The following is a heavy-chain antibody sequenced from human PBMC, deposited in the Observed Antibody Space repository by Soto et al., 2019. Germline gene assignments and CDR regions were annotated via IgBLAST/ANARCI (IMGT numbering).Heavy chain of an antibody. Sequence: GGSLRLSCAASGFTFSSYWMSWVRQAPGKGLEWVANIKQDGSEKYYVDSVKGRFTISRDNAKNSLYLQMNSLRAEDTAVYYCARRFGDDFWSGYSEDYYYYMDVWGKGTTVTVSS. V-gene: IGHV3-7*01. CDR2: IKQDGSEK. CDR1: GFTFSSYW. J-gene: IGHJ6*03. D-gene: IGHD3-3*01. CDR3: ARRFGDDFWSGYSEDYYYYMDV.